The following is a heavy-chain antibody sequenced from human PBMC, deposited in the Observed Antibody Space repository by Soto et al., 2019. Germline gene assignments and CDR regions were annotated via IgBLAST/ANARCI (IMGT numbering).Heavy chain of an antibody. J-gene: IGHJ6*02. D-gene: IGHD4-17*01. CDR2: IWYDGINK. Sequence: QVQLVESGGGVVQPGRSLRLSCAASGFTFSSYGMHWVRQAPGKGLEWVAVIWYDGINKYYADSVKGRFTISRDNSKNTLYLQMNSLRAEDTAVYYCALLSNGDYNYYYYGMDVWGQGTTVTVSS. CDR3: ALLSNGDYNYYYYGMDV. V-gene: IGHV3-33*01. CDR1: GFTFSSYG.